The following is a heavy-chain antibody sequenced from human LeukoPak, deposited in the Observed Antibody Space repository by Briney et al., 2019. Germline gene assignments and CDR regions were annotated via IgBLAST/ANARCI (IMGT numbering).Heavy chain of an antibody. CDR2: FSAYNGNT. Sequence: ASVKVSCKASGYTFTCYGIGWVRQAPAQGMEWVGGFSAYNGNTNYAQKLQGRVTMTTDTSTSTAYMELRSLRSDDTAVYYCARDTRNYDYVWGSPDYWGQGTLVTVSS. D-gene: IGHD3-16*01. J-gene: IGHJ4*02. CDR3: ARDTRNYDYVWGSPDY. CDR1: GYTFTCYG. V-gene: IGHV1-18*01.